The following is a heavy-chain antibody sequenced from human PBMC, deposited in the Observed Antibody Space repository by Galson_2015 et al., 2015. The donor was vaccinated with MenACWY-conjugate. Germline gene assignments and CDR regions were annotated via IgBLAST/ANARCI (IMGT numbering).Heavy chain of an antibody. J-gene: IGHJ6*03. CDR1: GFTFRQYA. Sequence: SLRLSPAVSGFTFRQYAMSWVRQAPGTGLEWVAIISDSGAATHYIDSVKGRFTISRDNSKNTLYLQMSRLRAEDTALYYCAKDVYMDVWGKGTTVSVSS. CDR2: ISDSGAAT. V-gene: IGHV3-23*01. CDR3: AKDVYMDV.